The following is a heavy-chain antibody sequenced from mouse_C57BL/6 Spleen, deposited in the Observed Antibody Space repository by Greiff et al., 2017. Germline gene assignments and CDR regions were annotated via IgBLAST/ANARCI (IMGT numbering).Heavy chain of an antibody. CDR1: GYTFTSYW. Sequence: QVQLQQPGAELVRPGSSVKLSCKASGYTFTSYWMHWVKQRPIQGLEWIGNIDPSDSETHYNQKFKDKATLTVDKSSSTAYMQLSSLTSEDSAVYYGARGGDSSGYGAWFAYWGQGTLVTVSA. J-gene: IGHJ3*01. CDR2: IDPSDSET. D-gene: IGHD3-2*02. V-gene: IGHV1-52*01. CDR3: ARGGDSSGYGAWFAY.